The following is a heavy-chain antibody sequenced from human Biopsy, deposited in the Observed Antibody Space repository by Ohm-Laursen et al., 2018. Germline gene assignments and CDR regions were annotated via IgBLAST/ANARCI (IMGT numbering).Heavy chain of an antibody. J-gene: IGHJ4*02. D-gene: IGHD3-9*01. Sequence: GASVKVSCNASGYTFTGYYLHWVRQAPGQGLEWMGWINPKSGGTHYLEKFRGRVTMTRDTSIGTAYMEVSSLRSDDTAVYYCAIDGNDFLTDYLKIDQWGQGTLVTVSS. CDR3: AIDGNDFLTDYLKIDQ. CDR1: GYTFTGYY. V-gene: IGHV1-2*02. CDR2: INPKSGGT.